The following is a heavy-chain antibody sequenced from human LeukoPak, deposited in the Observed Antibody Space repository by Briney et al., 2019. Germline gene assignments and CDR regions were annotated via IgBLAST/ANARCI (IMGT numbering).Heavy chain of an antibody. CDR1: GYTFTGYY. CDR2: INPNSGGT. Sequence: ASVKVSCKASGYTFTGYYMHWVRQAPGQGLEWMGWINPNSGGTNYAQKFQGRVTMTRDTSISTAYMELSRLRSDDTAVYYCAIGSGYHYYYGRDVWAQGPTLTVSS. V-gene: IGHV1-2*02. CDR3: AIGSGYHYYYGRDV. D-gene: IGHD5-12*01. J-gene: IGHJ6*01.